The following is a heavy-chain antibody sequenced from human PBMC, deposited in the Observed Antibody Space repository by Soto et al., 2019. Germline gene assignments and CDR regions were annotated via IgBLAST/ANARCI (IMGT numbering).Heavy chain of an antibody. CDR2: INHSGST. V-gene: IGHV4-34*01. D-gene: IGHD3-3*01. Sequence: SETLSLTCAVYGGSFSGYYWSWIRQPPGKGLEWIGEINHSGSTNYNPSLKSRVTISVDTSKNQFSLKLSSVTAADTAVYYCARRVLDRLWALLDYWGQGTLVTVSS. J-gene: IGHJ4*02. CDR1: GGSFSGYY. CDR3: ARRVLDRLWALLDY.